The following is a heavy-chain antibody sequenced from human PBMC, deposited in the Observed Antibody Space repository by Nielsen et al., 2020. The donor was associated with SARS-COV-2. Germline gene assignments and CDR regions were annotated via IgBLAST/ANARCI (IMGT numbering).Heavy chain of an antibody. D-gene: IGHD4-17*01. Sequence: GESLKISCAASGFTFSSYSMNWVRRAPGKGLEWVSYISSSSSTIYYADSVKGRFTISRDNAKNSLYLQMNSLRDEDTAVYYCARDPLDYGDYVQIIFDYWGQGTLVTVSS. CDR1: GFTFSSYS. CDR3: ARDPLDYGDYVQIIFDY. CDR2: ISSSSSTI. J-gene: IGHJ4*02. V-gene: IGHV3-48*02.